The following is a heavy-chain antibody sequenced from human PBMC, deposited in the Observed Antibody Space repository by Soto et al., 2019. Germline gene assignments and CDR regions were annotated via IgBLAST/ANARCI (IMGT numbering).Heavy chain of an antibody. J-gene: IGHJ6*02. CDR2: IITIFGTA. Sequence: QVQLVQSGAEVKKPGSSVKVSCKASGGTFSSYAISWVRQAPGQGLEWMGGIITIFGTANYARKFQGRVTITAYESTSTAHMELSSMRSEDTAVYYCARARYSGYDRPLQGYCCYGMDVWCQGATVTVSS. CDR3: ARARYSGYDRPLQGYCCYGMDV. CDR1: GGTFSSYA. D-gene: IGHD5-12*01. V-gene: IGHV1-69*01.